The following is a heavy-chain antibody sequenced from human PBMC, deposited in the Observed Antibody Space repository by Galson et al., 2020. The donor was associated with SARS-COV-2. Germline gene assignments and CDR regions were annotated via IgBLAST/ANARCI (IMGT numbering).Heavy chain of an antibody. V-gene: IGHV1-2*04. Sequence: SVKVSCKASRYTFTGYYMLWLRPAPAQGLEWMGWINPNSCGTNHPQDFQRWVTMTRDTSISTAYMELSRLSSDDTAVEYCAGESSSMEGVYYYYREVGGKGSTGTVSS. CDR3: AGESSSMEGVYYYYREV. J-gene: IGHJ6*03. CDR1: RYTFTGYY. CDR2: INPNSCGT. D-gene: IGHD2-2*01.